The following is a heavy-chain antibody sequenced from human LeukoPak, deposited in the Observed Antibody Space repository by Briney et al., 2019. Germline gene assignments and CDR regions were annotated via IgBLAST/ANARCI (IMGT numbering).Heavy chain of an antibody. Sequence: GGSLRLSCAGSGFSFNNYWMHWVRQAPGKGLVWVSRIHSDGRVTTYADSVKGRFTISKDGARNTLYLQMNTLRVEDTAVYYCARARDTYNSLYFDYWGQGALVTVPS. J-gene: IGHJ4*02. D-gene: IGHD5-24*01. CDR3: ARARDTYNSLYFDY. CDR2: IHSDGRVT. V-gene: IGHV3-74*01. CDR1: GFSFNNYW.